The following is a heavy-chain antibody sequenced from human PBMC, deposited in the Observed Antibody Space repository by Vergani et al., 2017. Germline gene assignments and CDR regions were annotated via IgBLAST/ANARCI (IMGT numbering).Heavy chain of an antibody. V-gene: IGHV3-74*01. CDR1: GFTFSSYW. CDR2: INSDGSST. CDR3: ARTNYDCSSYFSYYYGMDV. Sequence: EVQLVESGGGLVQPGGSLRLSCAASGFTFSSYWMHWVRQAPGKGLVWVSRINSDGSSTSYAHSVEGRFTISSDNAKNTLYLQMNSRRAEDTAVYYCARTNYDCSSYFSYYYGMDVWGQGTTVTVSS. J-gene: IGHJ6*02. D-gene: IGHD4-11*01.